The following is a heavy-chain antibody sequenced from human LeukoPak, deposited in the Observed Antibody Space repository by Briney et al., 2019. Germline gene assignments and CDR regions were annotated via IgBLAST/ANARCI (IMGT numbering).Heavy chain of an antibody. CDR2: IIPIFGTA. V-gene: IGHV1-69*13. Sequence: SVKVSCKASGGTFSSYAISWVQQAPGQGLEWVGGIIPIFGTANYAQKFQGRVTITADESTSTAYMELSSLRSEDTAVYYCAKGVVAATHRYYYCYYGMDVWGKGTTVTVSS. CDR1: GGTFSSYA. J-gene: IGHJ6*04. CDR3: AKGVVAATHRYYYCYYGMDV. D-gene: IGHD2-15*01.